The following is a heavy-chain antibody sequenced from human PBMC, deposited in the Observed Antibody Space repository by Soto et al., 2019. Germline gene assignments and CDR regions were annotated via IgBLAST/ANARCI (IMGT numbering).Heavy chain of an antibody. CDR3: TAPRDEYGSGVSWFTYGMDS. Sequence: PGGSLRLSCLASGFTFSDYAMTWVRHVPGRGLEWVASLDGAGGSTYYADSVRGRFTISRDNSQNTLFLQMKRLTVDDTAIYYCTAPRDEYGSGVSWFTYGMDSWGQGTTVTVS. D-gene: IGHD3-10*01. CDR2: LDGAGGST. J-gene: IGHJ6*02. CDR1: GFTFSDYA. V-gene: IGHV3-23*01.